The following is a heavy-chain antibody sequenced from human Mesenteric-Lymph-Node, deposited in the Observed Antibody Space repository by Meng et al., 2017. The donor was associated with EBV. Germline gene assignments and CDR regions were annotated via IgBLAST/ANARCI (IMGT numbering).Heavy chain of an antibody. CDR2: IDGDGSST. CDR1: GFTFSNNW. Sequence: VRVVESGGGLVKPGGSLMLPCTGSGFTFSNNWMHWVRQAPGKGLVWVSRIDGDGSSTSYADSVKGRFNISRDNAKNTLYLQMNSLRAEDTAVYYCARAEFSGPSLVYWGQGTLVTVSS. CDR3: ARAEFSGPSLVY. D-gene: IGHD5-12*01. J-gene: IGHJ4*02. V-gene: IGHV3-74*01.